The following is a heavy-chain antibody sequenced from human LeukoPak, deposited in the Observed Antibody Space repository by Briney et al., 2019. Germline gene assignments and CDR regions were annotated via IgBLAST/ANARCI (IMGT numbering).Heavy chain of an antibody. J-gene: IGHJ4*02. D-gene: IGHD3-16*02. CDR2: INHSGST. V-gene: IGHV4-34*01. Sequence: PSETLSLTCAVYGGSFSGYYWSWIRQPPGKGLEWIGEINHSGSTNYNPSLKSRVTMSVDTSKNQFSLKLSSVTAADTAVYYCARSYDYVWGSYRFSAYFDYWGQGTLVTVSS. CDR3: ARSYDYVWGSYRFSAYFDY. CDR1: GGSFSGYY.